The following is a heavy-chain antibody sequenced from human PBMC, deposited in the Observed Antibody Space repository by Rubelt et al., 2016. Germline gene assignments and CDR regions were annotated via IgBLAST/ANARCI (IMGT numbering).Heavy chain of an antibody. V-gene: IGHV4-61*05. CDR3: ARDRSIAAAGTGFDY. J-gene: IGHJ4*02. CDR2: IYHSGST. CDR1: GGSISSSSYY. Sequence: QLQLQESGPGLVKPSETLSLTCTVSGGSISSSSYYWGWIRQPPGKGLEWIGYIYHSGSTNYNPSLKSRVTISVDTSKNQFSLKLSSVTAADTAVYYWARDRSIAAAGTGFDYWGQGTLVTVSS. D-gene: IGHD6-13*01.